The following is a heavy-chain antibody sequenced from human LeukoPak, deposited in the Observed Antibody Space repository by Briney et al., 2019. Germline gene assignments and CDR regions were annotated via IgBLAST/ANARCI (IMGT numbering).Heavy chain of an antibody. D-gene: IGHD3-22*01. CDR2: ISSSSSYI. J-gene: IGHJ6*02. CDR3: ARVKGLNYVMDV. Sequence: GGSLRLSCAGSGFTFSSYSMNWVRQAPGKGLEWVSSISSSSSYIYYAGSVKGRFTISRDNAKNSLYLQMNSLRAEETGVYYCARVKGLNYVMDVWGQGTTVTVSS. V-gene: IGHV3-21*01. CDR1: GFTFSSYS.